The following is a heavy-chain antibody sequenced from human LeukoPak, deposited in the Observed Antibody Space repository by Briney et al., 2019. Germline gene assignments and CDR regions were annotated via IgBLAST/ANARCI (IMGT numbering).Heavy chain of an antibody. Sequence: GGSLRLSCAASGCTFVTNAMSWVRQAPGKGLEWVSGIGSDDSTHYAESVKGRFTISRDNSKNTLYLQMNSLETEDTAIYYCAKDLHFWSGIDYWGQGTLVTVSS. CDR1: GCTFVTNA. CDR3: AKDLHFWSGIDY. V-gene: IGHV3-23*01. CDR2: IGSDDST. D-gene: IGHD3-3*02. J-gene: IGHJ4*02.